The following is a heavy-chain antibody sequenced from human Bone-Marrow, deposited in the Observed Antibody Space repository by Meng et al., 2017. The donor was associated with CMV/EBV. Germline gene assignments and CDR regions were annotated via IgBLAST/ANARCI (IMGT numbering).Heavy chain of an antibody. CDR3: ARAATGTTEEDDY. Sequence: GGSLRLSCAASGFTFSTSSMNWVRQAPGKGLEWVSSISSSSSYIYYADSVKGRFTISRDNAKNSLYLQMNSLRAEDTAVYYCARAATGTTEEDDYWGQGTLVTVSS. CDR1: GFTFSTSS. D-gene: IGHD1-7*01. J-gene: IGHJ4*02. V-gene: IGHV3-21*01. CDR2: ISSSSSYI.